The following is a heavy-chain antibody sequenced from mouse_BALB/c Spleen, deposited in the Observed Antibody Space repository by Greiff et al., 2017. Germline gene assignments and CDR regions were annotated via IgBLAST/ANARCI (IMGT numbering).Heavy chain of an antibody. D-gene: IGHD1-1*01. Sequence: EVMLVESGGGLVKPGGSLKLSCAASGFAFSSYDMSWVRQTPEKRLEWVAYISSGGGSTYYPDTVKGRFTISRDNAKNTLYLQMSSLKSEDTAMYYCARDPNYSSYAMDYWGQGTSVTVSS. J-gene: IGHJ4*01. CDR2: ISSGGGST. CDR1: GFAFSSYD. CDR3: ARDPNYSSYAMDY. V-gene: IGHV5-12-1*01.